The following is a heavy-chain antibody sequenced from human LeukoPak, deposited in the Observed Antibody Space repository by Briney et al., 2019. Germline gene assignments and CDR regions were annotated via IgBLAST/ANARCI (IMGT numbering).Heavy chain of an antibody. J-gene: IGHJ6*02. CDR3: ARDPLLRESYYYYGMDV. Sequence: SQTLSLTCAVSGDSVSSNSAAWNWIRQSPSKGLECLGRTYYRCKWYNDYAVSEKSRITINPDTSKSQFSLQLNSVTPEDTAVYYCARDPLLRESYYYYGMDVWGQGTTVTVSS. V-gene: IGHV6-1*01. CDR2: TYYRCKWYN. CDR1: GDSVSSNSAA. D-gene: IGHD2-15*01.